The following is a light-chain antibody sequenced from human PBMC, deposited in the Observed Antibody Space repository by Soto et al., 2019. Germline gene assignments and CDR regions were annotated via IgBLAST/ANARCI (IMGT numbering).Light chain of an antibody. CDR1: SSNIGTNT. V-gene: IGLV1-44*01. CDR2: SNN. J-gene: IGLJ2*01. Sequence: QSVLTQPPSASGTPGQRVTISCSGSSSNIGTNTVNWYQHLPGTAPKLLIYSNNQRASGVPDRFSGSKSATSASRAISGLQYEDEADYYCASWDDSLNGPVFGGGTKLTVL. CDR3: ASWDDSLNGPV.